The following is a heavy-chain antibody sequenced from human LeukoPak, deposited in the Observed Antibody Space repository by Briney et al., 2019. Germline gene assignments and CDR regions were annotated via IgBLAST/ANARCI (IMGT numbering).Heavy chain of an antibody. CDR2: FYFSGST. Sequence: SETLSLTCTVSGGSFSTTSDYWGWIRQPPGKGLEWIGTFYFSGSTYYNPSLKSRVTISVDTSKNQFSLKLSSVTAADTAVYYCARGRLRFFEIDPWGQGTLVTVSS. D-gene: IGHD3-3*01. V-gene: IGHV4-39*07. CDR3: ARGRLRFFEIDP. CDR1: GGSFSTTSDY. J-gene: IGHJ5*02.